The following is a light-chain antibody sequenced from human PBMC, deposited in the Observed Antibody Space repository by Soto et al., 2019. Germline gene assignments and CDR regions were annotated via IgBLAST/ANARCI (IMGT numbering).Light chain of an antibody. Sequence: EIVMTQSPATLSVSPGDRATLPCRASQSISSNLAWYQQKRGQAPRLLIYGASTRATGIPARFGGSGSGTEFTLTISSLQSEDFAVYYCQQYNNWPPWTFGQGTKV. CDR1: QSISSN. V-gene: IGKV3-15*01. CDR3: QQYNNWPPWT. CDR2: GAS. J-gene: IGKJ1*01.